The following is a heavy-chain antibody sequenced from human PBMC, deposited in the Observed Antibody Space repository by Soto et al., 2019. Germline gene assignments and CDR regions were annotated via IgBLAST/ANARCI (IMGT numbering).Heavy chain of an antibody. CDR3: ARATRRITIFGVAPKGSEY. J-gene: IGHJ4*02. D-gene: IGHD3-3*01. CDR1: GYTFTSYD. Sequence: ASVKVSCKASGYTFTSYDINWVRQATGQGLEWMGWMNPNSGNTGYAQKFQGRVTMTRNTSISTAYMELSSLRSEDTAVYYCARATRRITIFGVAPKGSEYWGQGTLVTVSS. CDR2: MNPNSGNT. V-gene: IGHV1-8*01.